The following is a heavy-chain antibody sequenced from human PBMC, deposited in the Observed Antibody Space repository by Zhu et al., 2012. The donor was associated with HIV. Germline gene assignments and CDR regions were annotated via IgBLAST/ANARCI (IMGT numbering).Heavy chain of an antibody. CDR1: NDSISIDYFY. J-gene: IGHJ4*02. CDR2: VYYSGTT. CDR3: ARRTAAAFDF. D-gene: IGHD6-13*01. V-gene: IGHV4-39*01. Sequence: QVQLQESGPGLVKPSETLSLTCTVSNDSISIDYFYWSWIRQPPGKGLEWIGSVYYSGTTYYNSPLQSRVSVSVDTSKNQFFLKLTSVTAADTALYWCARRTAAAFDFWGQGIRVTVSS.